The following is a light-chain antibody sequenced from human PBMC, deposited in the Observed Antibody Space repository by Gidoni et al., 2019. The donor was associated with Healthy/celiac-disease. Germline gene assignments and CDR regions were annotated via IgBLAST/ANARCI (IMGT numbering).Light chain of an antibody. Sequence: DIQMTQSPSTLSASVGDRVTITCRASQTISNWLAWYQQKPGNAPKVLTYKASSLESGVPSRCSGSGSGTEFTLTISSLQPDDFATYYCQQYNSYSLTFGQGTRLEIK. V-gene: IGKV1-5*03. CDR2: KAS. CDR3: QQYNSYSLT. CDR1: QTISNW. J-gene: IGKJ5*01.